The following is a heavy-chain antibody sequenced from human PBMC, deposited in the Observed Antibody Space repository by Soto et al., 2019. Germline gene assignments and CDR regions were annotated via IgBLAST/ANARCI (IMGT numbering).Heavy chain of an antibody. Sequence: GASVKVSCKASGYTFTSYGISWVRQAPGQGLEWMGWISAYNGNTNYAQKLQGRVTMTTDTSTSTAYMELRSLRSDDTAVYYCARGNIGGYYDFWSGYYSGSDRYYYYGMDVWGQGTTVTVS. CDR3: ARGNIGGYYDFWSGYYSGSDRYYYYGMDV. CDR1: GYTFTSYG. J-gene: IGHJ6*02. D-gene: IGHD3-3*01. V-gene: IGHV1-18*01. CDR2: ISAYNGNT.